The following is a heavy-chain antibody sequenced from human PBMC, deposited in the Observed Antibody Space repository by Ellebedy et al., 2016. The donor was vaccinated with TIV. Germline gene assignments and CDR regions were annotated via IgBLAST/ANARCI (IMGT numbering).Heavy chain of an antibody. CDR3: ATNGLSIFDS. V-gene: IGHV3-48*03. CDR1: GFTFSDYE. J-gene: IGHJ4*02. CDR2: IVGSGKTI. D-gene: IGHD6-6*01. Sequence: GESLKISCVASGFTFSDYEMNWVRQATGKGLEWISYIVGSGKTIYYADSVRGRFTISRDNAKNSLYLQMNSLRVEDTAVYYCATNGLSIFDSWGQGTLVTVSS.